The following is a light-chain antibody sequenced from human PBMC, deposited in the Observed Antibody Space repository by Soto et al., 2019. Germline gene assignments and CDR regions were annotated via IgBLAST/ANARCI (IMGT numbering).Light chain of an antibody. CDR2: DVT. J-gene: IGLJ2*01. V-gene: IGLV2-8*01. CDR1: SSDIGDYDY. Sequence: QSALTQPASVSGSPGQSITISCTGTSSDIGDYDYVSWYQHLPGKAPKLLIFDVTHRPSGVPDRFSGSKSGNTASLTVSGLQAEDEADYYCSSYAGSNNLVFGGGTKLTVL. CDR3: SSYAGSNNLV.